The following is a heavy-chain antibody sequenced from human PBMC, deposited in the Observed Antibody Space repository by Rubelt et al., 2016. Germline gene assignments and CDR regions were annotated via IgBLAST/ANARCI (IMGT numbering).Heavy chain of an antibody. J-gene: IGHJ4*02. D-gene: IGHD1-26*01. CDR3: AKDLLLGELPDY. V-gene: IGHV3-49*05. CDR1: GFNFAEFA. CDR2: IKSETYGGTA. Sequence: VESGGGLVKPGRSLRISCTSSGFNFAEFAMNWFRQAPGKGLEWVGLIKSETYGGTAVYGTSVKDRFSISRDDSRSIVYMQMNSLKTEDTAVYYCAKDLLLGELPDYWGQGTLVTVSP.